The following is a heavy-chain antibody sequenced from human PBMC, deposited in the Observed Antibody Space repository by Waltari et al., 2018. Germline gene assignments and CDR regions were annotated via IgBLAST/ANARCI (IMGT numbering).Heavy chain of an antibody. Sequence: EVQLVESGGGLVRPGGSLRLSCAASGFTFSSYSMNWVRQAPGKGVEWVSSISSSSSYIYYADSVKGRFTISRDNAKNSLYLQMNSLRAEDTAVYYCARGGTAARRGVDYWGQGTLVTVSS. V-gene: IGHV3-21*01. D-gene: IGHD6-6*01. CDR1: GFTFSSYS. CDR3: ARGGTAARRGVDY. J-gene: IGHJ4*02. CDR2: ISSSSSYI.